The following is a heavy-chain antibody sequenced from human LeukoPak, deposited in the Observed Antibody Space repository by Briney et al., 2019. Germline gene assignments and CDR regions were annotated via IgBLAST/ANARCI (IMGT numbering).Heavy chain of an antibody. D-gene: IGHD2-2*01. CDR1: GLTFNTFW. Sequence: GGSLRLSCAASGLTFNTFWMNWVRLAPGRGLEWLANIRPDGSDKYYVDSVRGRFTISRDNGKNLVYLEMYSLRVEDTAVYYCSGRDSSRNPWAYWGQGTLVSVSS. J-gene: IGHJ4*02. CDR3: SGRDSSRNPWAY. CDR2: IRPDGSDK. V-gene: IGHV3-7*01.